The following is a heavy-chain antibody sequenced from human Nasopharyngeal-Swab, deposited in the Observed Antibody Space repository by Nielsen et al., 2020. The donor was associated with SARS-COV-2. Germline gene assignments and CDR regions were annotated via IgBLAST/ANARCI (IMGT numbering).Heavy chain of an antibody. D-gene: IGHD3-16*02. V-gene: IGHV4-31*03. CDR1: GGSISSGGYF. J-gene: IGHJ3*01. Sequence: SETLSLTCTVSGGSISSGGYFWSWIRQHPGKGLEWIGYIHYTGNTYYNPSLESRLTISLDTSQNQFSLRLSSVTAADTAVYYCAREVIEQAVSDAFDFWGQETMVTAS. CDR3: AREVIEQAVSDAFDF. CDR2: IHYTGNT.